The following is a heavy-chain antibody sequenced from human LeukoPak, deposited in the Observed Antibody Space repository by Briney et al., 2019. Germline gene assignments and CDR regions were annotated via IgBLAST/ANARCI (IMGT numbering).Heavy chain of an antibody. D-gene: IGHD3-9*01. CDR3: ARQGYYDILTGYYIDY. CDR2: IHYSGAT. V-gene: IGHV4-30-2*03. J-gene: IGHJ4*02. CDR1: GGSISSGGYS. Sequence: KASETLSLTCAVSGGSISSGGYSWNWIRQPPGKGLEWIGYIHYSGATYYNPSLKSRVTISVDTSKNQFSLKLSSVTAADTAVYYCARQGYYDILTGYYIDYWGQGTLVTVSS.